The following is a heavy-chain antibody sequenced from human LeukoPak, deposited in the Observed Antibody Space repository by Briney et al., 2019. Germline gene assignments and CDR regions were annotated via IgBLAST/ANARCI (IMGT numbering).Heavy chain of an antibody. CDR2: IYYSGST. V-gene: IGHV4-59*08. D-gene: IGHD6-13*01. CDR1: GAPIRSFY. Sequence: SETLSLTCTVSGAPIRSFYWSWIRQPPGKGLEWIGNIYYSGSTNYNPSLKSRVTISVDTSKNQFSLKLKSVSAADTAVYYCARHVGNIAAWLRFGPRGQGTLVTVSS. J-gene: IGHJ5*02. CDR3: ARHVGNIAAWLRFGP.